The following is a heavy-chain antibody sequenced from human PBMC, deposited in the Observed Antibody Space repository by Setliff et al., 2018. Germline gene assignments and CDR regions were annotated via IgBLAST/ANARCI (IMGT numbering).Heavy chain of an antibody. Sequence: ASVKVSCKASGYTFTDYYVHWVRQAPGQGPEWMGWINPHTSSTHSTQKFQGRFSISRDNSRNTLYLQMNSLRAEDTASYFCSRDPNGDYVGAFDPWGQGILVTVSS. J-gene: IGHJ5*02. CDR3: SRDPNGDYVGAFDP. CDR2: INPHTSST. D-gene: IGHD4-17*01. V-gene: IGHV1-2*02. CDR1: GYTFTDYY.